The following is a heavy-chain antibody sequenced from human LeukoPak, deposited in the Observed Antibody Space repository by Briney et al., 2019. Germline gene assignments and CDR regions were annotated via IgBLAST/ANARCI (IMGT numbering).Heavy chain of an antibody. J-gene: IGHJ3*02. CDR1: GFTFSSYG. CDR2: ISYDGSNK. Sequence: GGSLRLSCAASGFTFSSYGMHWVRQAPGKGLEWVAVISYDGSNKYYADSVKGRFTISRDNSKNTLYLQMNSLRAEDTAVYYCAKWGVAVDDAFDIWGQGTMVTVSS. CDR3: AKWGVAVDDAFDI. V-gene: IGHV3-30*18. D-gene: IGHD3-10*01.